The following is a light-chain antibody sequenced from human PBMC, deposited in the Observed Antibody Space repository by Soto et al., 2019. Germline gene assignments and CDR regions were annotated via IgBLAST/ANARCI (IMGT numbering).Light chain of an antibody. CDR2: DAS. J-gene: IGKJ1*01. CDR3: QQYNTYASERT. Sequence: DIQMSQSPSTLSAFVGDRVTITFRASQSIGRWLAWYQQKPGKAPKLLIYDASSLESGVPSRFSGSGSGTEFTLTISSLQPHDFATYYCQQYNTYASERTFGQGTKVDI. CDR1: QSIGRW. V-gene: IGKV1-5*01.